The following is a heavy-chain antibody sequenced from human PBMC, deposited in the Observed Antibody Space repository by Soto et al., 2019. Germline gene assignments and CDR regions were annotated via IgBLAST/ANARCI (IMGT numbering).Heavy chain of an antibody. V-gene: IGHV1-18*01. CDR3: ARDRLRGYDSSGFYS. D-gene: IGHD3-22*01. J-gene: IGHJ4*02. Sequence: ASVKVSCKASGGTFSSYAMNWVRQAPGQGLEWMGGINPSDGNRNFAQKFEDRVIMTTATSTNTVFLELRSLKSDDTAIYYCARDRLRGYDSSGFYSWGQGTMVTVSS. CDR2: INPSDGNR. CDR1: GGTFSSYA.